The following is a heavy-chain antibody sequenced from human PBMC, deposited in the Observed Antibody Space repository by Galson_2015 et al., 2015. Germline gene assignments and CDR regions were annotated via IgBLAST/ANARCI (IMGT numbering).Heavy chain of an antibody. J-gene: IGHJ5*02. CDR3: ARHGDGGADFWSGPSNWFDP. D-gene: IGHD3-3*01. CDR2: IYPDTSDT. Sequence: QSGAEVKKPGESLKISCKDSGYTFTNYWTGWVRQMPGKGLEWMGIIYPDTSDTRYSPSFQGQVTISADKSISTAYLQWRSLKASDTAMYYCARHGDGGADFWSGPSNWFDPWGQGTLVTVSS. CDR1: GYTFTNYW. V-gene: IGHV5-51*01.